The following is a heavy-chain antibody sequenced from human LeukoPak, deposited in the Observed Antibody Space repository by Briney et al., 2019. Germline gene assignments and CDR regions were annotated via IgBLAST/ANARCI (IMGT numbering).Heavy chain of an antibody. D-gene: IGHD3-3*01. CDR1: GGSISSSSYY. CDR3: ARVLTYYDFWSGAEEADY. J-gene: IGHJ4*02. CDR2: INHSGST. V-gene: IGHV4-39*07. Sequence: KPSETLSLTCTVSGGSISSSSYYWGWIRQPPGKGLEWIGEINHSGSTNYNPSLKSRVTISVDTSKNQSSLKLSSVTAADTAVYYCARVLTYYDFWSGAEEADYWGQGTLVTVSS.